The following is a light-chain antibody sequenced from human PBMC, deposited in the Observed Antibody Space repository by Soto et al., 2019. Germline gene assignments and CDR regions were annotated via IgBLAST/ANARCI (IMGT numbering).Light chain of an antibody. CDR3: QQVSRYPYT. CDR2: VAS. J-gene: IGKJ2*01. Sequence: DIQLTQSPSFLSASVGDRVTITCRASQGVGSYLVWYQQKPGKAPNLLIYVASTLQSGVPSRFSGSGFGTEFTLTVSSLQPEAFATYYCQQVSRYPYTFGQGTKLEIK. V-gene: IGKV1-9*01. CDR1: QGVGSY.